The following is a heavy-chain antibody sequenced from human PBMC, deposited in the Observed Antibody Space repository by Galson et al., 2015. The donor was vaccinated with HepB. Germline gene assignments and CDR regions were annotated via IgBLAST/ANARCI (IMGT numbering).Heavy chain of an antibody. CDR2: ISYDGSNK. Sequence: SLRLSCAASGFTFSSYGMHWVRQAPGKGLEWVAVISYDGSNKYYADSVKGRFTISRDNSKNTLYLQMNSLRAEDTAVYYCAREYSGYDSARGYFDYWGQGTLVTVSS. J-gene: IGHJ4*02. CDR1: GFTFSSYG. CDR3: AREYSGYDSARGYFDY. D-gene: IGHD5-12*01. V-gene: IGHV3-30*03.